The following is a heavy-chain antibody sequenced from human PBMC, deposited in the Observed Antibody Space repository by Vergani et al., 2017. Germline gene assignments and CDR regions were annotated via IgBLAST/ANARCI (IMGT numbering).Heavy chain of an antibody. V-gene: IGHV3-7*01. CDR1: GFSLSRFW. J-gene: IGHJ4*02. D-gene: IGHD6-19*01. Sequence: VQLVESGGGVVQPGGSLRLSCAASGFSLSRFWMSWVRQAPEKGLEWVAHISPDGSATSYVDSVKGRFTISRDNAKNSLYLQMNSLRAEDTAVYYCARPIAVAGNHSSYWGQGTLVTVSS. CDR2: ISPDGSAT. CDR3: ARPIAVAGNHSSY.